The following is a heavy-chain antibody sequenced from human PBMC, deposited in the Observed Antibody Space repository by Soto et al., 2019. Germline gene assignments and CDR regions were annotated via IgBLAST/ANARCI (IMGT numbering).Heavy chain of an antibody. J-gene: IGHJ4*02. CDR2: INPTSGAT. Sequence: QVQLVQSGAEVKKPGASVKVSCKTSGYTFAAFFIHWIRQAPGQGLEWMGWINPTSGATVSAQKFQDRVTMTRDTSISTAYMELRGLKSDDTSVYYCTRDPDYGDYWGYFFDYWGQGTPGSVSS. CDR1: GYTFAAFF. D-gene: IGHD4-17*01. CDR3: TRDPDYGDYWGYFFDY. V-gene: IGHV1-2*02.